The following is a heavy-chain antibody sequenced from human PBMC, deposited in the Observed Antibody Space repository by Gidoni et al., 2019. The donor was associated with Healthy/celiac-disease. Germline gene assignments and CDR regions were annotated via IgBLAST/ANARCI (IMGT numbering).Heavy chain of an antibody. CDR3: ARDVFGGLGGFWSDSYPYYGMDV. V-gene: IGHV3-21*01. D-gene: IGHD3-3*01. CDR1: GFTFSSYS. Sequence: EVQLVESGGGLVKPGGSLRLSCAASGFTFSSYSMNWVRQAPGKGLEWVSSISSSSSYIYYADSVKGRFTISRDNAMNSLYLQMNSLRAEDTAVYYCARDVFGGLGGFWSDSYPYYGMDVWGQGTTVTVSS. CDR2: ISSSSSYI. J-gene: IGHJ6*02.